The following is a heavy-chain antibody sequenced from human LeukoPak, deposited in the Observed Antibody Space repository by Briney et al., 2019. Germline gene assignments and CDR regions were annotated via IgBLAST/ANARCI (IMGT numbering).Heavy chain of an antibody. CDR3: ARDRFSKPYYYYYMDV. Sequence: PSETLSPTCTVSGGSIGSYYWSWIRQPPGKGLEWIGYIYYSGSTNYNPSLKSRVTISVDTSKNQFSLKLSSVTAADTAVYYCARDRFSKPYYYYYMDVWGKGTTVTVSS. CDR1: GGSIGSYY. D-gene: IGHD1-14*01. V-gene: IGHV4-59*01. CDR2: IYYSGST. J-gene: IGHJ6*03.